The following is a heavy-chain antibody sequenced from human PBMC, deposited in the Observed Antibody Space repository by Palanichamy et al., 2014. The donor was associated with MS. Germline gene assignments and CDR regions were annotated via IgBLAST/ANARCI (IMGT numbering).Heavy chain of an antibody. Sequence: QVQLQESGPGLVKPSQTLSLTCTVSGGSISSASYFWSRIRRHPGRGLEWIGYVSHNGSTFYNPSLKSRLTISVDTSKHQFYLKLNSVTAADTGIYYCAREKLASEFSAYYFDSWGQGTLVTVSS. CDR3: AREKLASEFSAYYFDS. CDR2: VSHNGST. V-gene: IGHV4-31*03. CDR1: GGSISSASYF. J-gene: IGHJ4*02. D-gene: IGHD3-10*01.